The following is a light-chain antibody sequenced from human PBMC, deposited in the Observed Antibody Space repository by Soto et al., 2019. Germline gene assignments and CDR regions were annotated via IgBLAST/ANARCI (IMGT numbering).Light chain of an antibody. CDR2: DVS. Sequence: QSVLTQPASVSGSPGQSITISCTGTSSDVGSYNYVSWYQQHPGKAPKLMIYDVSNRPSGVSNRFSGSKSGNTASLTISGLQAEVEADYYCSSYTSSSTLYVFGTGTKLTVL. CDR1: SSDVGSYNY. J-gene: IGLJ1*01. CDR3: SSYTSSSTLYV. V-gene: IGLV2-14*01.